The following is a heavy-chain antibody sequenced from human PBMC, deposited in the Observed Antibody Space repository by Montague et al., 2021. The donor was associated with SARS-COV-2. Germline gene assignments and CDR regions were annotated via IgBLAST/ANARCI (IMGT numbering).Heavy chain of an antibody. V-gene: IGHV4-39*01. Sequence: SETLSLTCTVSGGSISSSSYCWGWIRQPPGKGLEWIGSIYYSGSTYYNPSLKSRVTISVDTSKNQFSLKLSSVTAADTAVYYCARRVTGTTVHYYYYGMDVWGQGTTVPVSS. D-gene: IGHD1-20*01. CDR1: GGSISSSSYC. J-gene: IGHJ6*02. CDR2: IYYSGST. CDR3: ARRVTGTTVHYYYYGMDV.